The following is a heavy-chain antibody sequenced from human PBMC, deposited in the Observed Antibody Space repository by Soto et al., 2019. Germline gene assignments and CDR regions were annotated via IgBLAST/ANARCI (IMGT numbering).Heavy chain of an antibody. CDR2: INHSGST. CDR1: GGSFSGYY. V-gene: IGHV4-34*01. D-gene: IGHD3-10*01. J-gene: IGHJ6*02. Sequence: SETLSLTCAVYGGSFSGYYWSWICQPPGKGLEWIGEINHSGSTNYNPSLKSRVIISVDTSKNQFSLKLSSVTAADTAVYYCARVQGSGSYYNGYGMDVWGQGTTVT. CDR3: ARVQGSGSYYNGYGMDV.